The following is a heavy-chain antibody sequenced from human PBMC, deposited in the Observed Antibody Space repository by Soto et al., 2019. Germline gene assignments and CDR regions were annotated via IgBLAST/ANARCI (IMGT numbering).Heavy chain of an antibody. CDR2: ISGSGGST. V-gene: IGHV3-23*01. CDR3: AKIVVPAAYYYYYYGMDV. J-gene: IGHJ6*02. Sequence: AGGSLRLSCAASGFTFSSYAMSWVRQAPGKGLEWVSAISGSGGSTYYADSVKGRFTISRDNSKNTLYLQMNSLRAEDTAVYYCAKIVVPAAYYYYYYGMDVWGQGTTVTVSS. CDR1: GFTFSSYA. D-gene: IGHD2-2*01.